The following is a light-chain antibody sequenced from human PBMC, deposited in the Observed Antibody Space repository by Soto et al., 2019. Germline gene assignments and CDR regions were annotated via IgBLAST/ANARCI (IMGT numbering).Light chain of an antibody. Sequence: EIVLTQSPGTLSMSPLERATLSFMASQSLSSSSLAWYQQKPGQAPRLLISDASSRAADIPARFSGSGSGTDFTLTISRLEPEDFAVYYCQHYGYPQWTFGQGTKVDIK. CDR3: QHYGYPQWT. V-gene: IGKV3-20*01. J-gene: IGKJ1*01. CDR1: QSLSSSS. CDR2: DAS.